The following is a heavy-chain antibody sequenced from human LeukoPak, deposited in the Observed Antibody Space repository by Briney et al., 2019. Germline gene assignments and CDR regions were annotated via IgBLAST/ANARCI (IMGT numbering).Heavy chain of an antibody. CDR2: MRNKAKSYTT. J-gene: IGHJ3*02. CDR1: GFTSSDHY. Sequence: GGSLRLSCAASGFTSSDHYIDWVRQAPGKGLEWVGRMRNKAKSYTTENAASVKGRLTLSRDDSKRLVFLRLNSLKIEDTAVYYCNTSPGSGAHVFDIWGQGTMVTVYS. V-gene: IGHV3-72*01. CDR3: NTSPGSGAHVFDI. D-gene: IGHD1-26*01.